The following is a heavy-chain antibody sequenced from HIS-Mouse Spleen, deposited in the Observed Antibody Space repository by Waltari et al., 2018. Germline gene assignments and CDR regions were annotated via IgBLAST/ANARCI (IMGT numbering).Heavy chain of an antibody. V-gene: IGHV4-39*07. CDR2: SHYSGGT. CDR3: AREIPYSSSWYDWYFDL. J-gene: IGHJ2*01. CDR1: GGSISSSSYY. D-gene: IGHD6-13*01. Sequence: QLQLQESGPGLVKPSETLSLTCTVSGGSISSSSYYWGWIRQPPGKGLDWIGCSHYSGGTSYNPSLKRRVTISVDTSKNQFSRKLSSVTAADTAVYYCAREIPYSSSWYDWYFDLWGRGTLVTVSS.